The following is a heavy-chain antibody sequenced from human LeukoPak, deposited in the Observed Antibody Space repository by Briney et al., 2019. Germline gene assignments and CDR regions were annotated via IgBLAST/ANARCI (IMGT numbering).Heavy chain of an antibody. CDR3: AREHYYYGSGSYNWFDP. CDR1: GFTLSSYE. CDR2: ISSSGTTI. V-gene: IGHV3-48*03. J-gene: IGHJ5*02. Sequence: GRSLRLSCAASGFTLSSYEMNWVRHPPGRGLEWVSYISSSGTTIYYADSVKGRFTISRDNDKNSLYLQMNSLRAEDTAVYYCAREHYYYGSGSYNWFDPWGQGTLVSVSS. D-gene: IGHD3-10*01.